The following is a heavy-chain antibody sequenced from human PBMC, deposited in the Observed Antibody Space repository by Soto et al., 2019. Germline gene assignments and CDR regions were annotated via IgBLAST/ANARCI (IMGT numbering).Heavy chain of an antibody. CDR2: SYYSGST. V-gene: IGHV4-39*07. J-gene: IGHJ4*02. Sequence: SQTKPLPRTVSDGSSSSRGDCWGWKRKPPGKGLEWIGSSYYSGSTYYNASLKSRGTVSVDKAKNQFSLRLNSWTAADTALDDSARNSTRGTGFGYWGERSLVTGSS. D-gene: IGHD1-1*01. CDR1: DGSSSSRGDC. CDR3: ARNSTRGTGFGY.